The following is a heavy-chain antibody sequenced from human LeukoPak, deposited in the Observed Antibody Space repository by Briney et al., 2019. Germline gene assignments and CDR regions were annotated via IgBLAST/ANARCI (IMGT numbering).Heavy chain of an antibody. CDR1: GGSISSYY. CDR3: ARGSGYHSSFDY. V-gene: IGHV4-59*10. J-gene: IGHJ4*02. D-gene: IGHD3-3*01. CDR2: IYSTGST. Sequence: SETLSLACAVSGGSISSYYWSWVRQPAGKGMEWVGRIYSTGSTNYNPSLKSRVTMSVDTSKNQFSLKLSSVTAADTAVYYCARGSGYHSSFDYWGQGTLVTVSS.